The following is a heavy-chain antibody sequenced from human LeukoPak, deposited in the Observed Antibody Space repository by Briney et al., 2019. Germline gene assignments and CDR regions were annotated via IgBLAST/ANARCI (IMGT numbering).Heavy chain of an antibody. CDR3: AHVLDTARGVMDY. CDR2: ISGGGGTT. CDR1: GFTFSNYA. D-gene: IGHD5-18*01. V-gene: IGHV3-23*01. J-gene: IGHJ4*02. Sequence: GGSLRLSCAASGFTFSNYAMSWVRQAPGKGLEWVSTISGGGGTTYYADSVKGRFTISRDNPKNTLYLQMNSLRAEDTAAYYCAHVLDTARGVMDYWGQGTLVTVSS.